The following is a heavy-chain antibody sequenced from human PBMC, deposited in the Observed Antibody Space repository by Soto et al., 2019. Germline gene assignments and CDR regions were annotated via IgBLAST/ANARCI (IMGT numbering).Heavy chain of an antibody. CDR1: GGSFSGYY. V-gene: IGHV4-34*01. Sequence: ETLSLTCAVYGGSFSGYYWSWIRQPPGKGLEWIGEINHSGSTNYNPSLKSRVTISVDTSKNQFSLKLSSVTAADTAVYYCARGRYARRNLYYYYYYMDVWGKGTTVTVSS. D-gene: IGHD5-12*01. CDR3: ARGRYARRNLYYYYYYMDV. J-gene: IGHJ6*03. CDR2: INHSGST.